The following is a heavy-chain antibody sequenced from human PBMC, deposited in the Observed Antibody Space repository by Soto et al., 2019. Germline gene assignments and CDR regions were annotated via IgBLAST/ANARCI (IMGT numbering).Heavy chain of an antibody. D-gene: IGHD6-19*01. CDR1: GFTFSSHG. CDR2: VSYHGINK. CDR3: AKLGEVAGEDY. J-gene: IGHJ4*02. Sequence: QVQLLESGGGVVQPGGSLRLSCAASGFTFSSHGMHWVRQAPGQGLEWVTIVSYHGINKYYSDSVKGRFTISGDNSKNTVSLQPNSLRVEDTAVYYCAKLGEVAGEDYCGQGSLVTVS. V-gene: IGHV3-30*18.